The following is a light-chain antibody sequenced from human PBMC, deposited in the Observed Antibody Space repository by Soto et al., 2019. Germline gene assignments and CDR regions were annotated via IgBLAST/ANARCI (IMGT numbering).Light chain of an antibody. V-gene: IGKV3-11*01. CDR2: QTS. CDR3: QQGGNWPLT. CDR1: QSVSSN. J-gene: IGKJ5*01. Sequence: EIVMTQSPVTLSVSPGERATLSCRASQSVSSNVAWYQQKPGQAPRLLIYQTSARATGIPGRFSGSGSGTDFTLTISSLEPEDFAVYYCQQGGNWPLTFGQGTRLEI.